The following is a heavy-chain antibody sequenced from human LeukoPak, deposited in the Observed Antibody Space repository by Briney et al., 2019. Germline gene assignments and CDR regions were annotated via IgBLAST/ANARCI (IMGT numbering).Heavy chain of an antibody. Sequence: SETLSLTCTVSGGSISSSSYYWGWIRQPPGKGLEWIGSIYYSGSTYYNPSLKSRVTISVDTSKNQFSLKLSSVTAADTAVYYCARRTVVPAAIRFDYWGQGTLVTVSS. J-gene: IGHJ4*02. CDR2: IYYSGST. V-gene: IGHV4-39*01. CDR1: GGSISSSSYY. D-gene: IGHD2-2*01. CDR3: ARRTVVPAAIRFDY.